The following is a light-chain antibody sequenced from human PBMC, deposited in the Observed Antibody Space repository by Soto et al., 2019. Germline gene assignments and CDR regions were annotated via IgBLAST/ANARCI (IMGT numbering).Light chain of an antibody. CDR1: TSDVGGYNF. CDR3: SSYIDIGTLYL. V-gene: IGLV2-14*01. Sequence: QSALTQPASVSGSPGQSITISCTGTTSDVGGYNFVSWYQQHPGKAPKLMIYEVSNRPSGVSNRFSGSKSGNTASLTISGLQAEDEADYYCSSYIDIGTLYLFGTGTKVTAL. CDR2: EVS. J-gene: IGLJ1*01.